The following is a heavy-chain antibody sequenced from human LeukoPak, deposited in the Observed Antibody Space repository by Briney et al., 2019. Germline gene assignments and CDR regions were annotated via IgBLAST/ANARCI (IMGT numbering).Heavy chain of an antibody. Sequence: NPSETLSLTCTVSGGSISSSSYYWGWIRQPPGKGLEWIGSIYYSGSTYYNPSLKSRVTISVDTSKNQFSLKLSSVTAADTAVYYCARRPKGQQLVASPFDYWGQGTLVTVSS. CDR3: ARRPKGQQLVASPFDY. V-gene: IGHV4-39*01. D-gene: IGHD6-13*01. CDR1: GGSISSSSYY. CDR2: IYYSGST. J-gene: IGHJ4*02.